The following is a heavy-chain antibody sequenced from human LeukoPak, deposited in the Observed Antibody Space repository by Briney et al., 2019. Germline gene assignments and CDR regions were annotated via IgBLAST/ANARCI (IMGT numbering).Heavy chain of an antibody. Sequence: AASVKVSCKASGYTFTSYAMHWVRQAPGQRLEWMGWINAGNGNTKYSQKFQGRVTITRDTSASTAYIELSSLRSEDTAVYYCARDGGSGYYYYGMDVWGKGTTVTVSS. CDR2: INAGNGNT. D-gene: IGHD3-10*01. V-gene: IGHV1-3*01. CDR3: ARDGGSGYYYYGMDV. CDR1: GYTFTSYA. J-gene: IGHJ6*04.